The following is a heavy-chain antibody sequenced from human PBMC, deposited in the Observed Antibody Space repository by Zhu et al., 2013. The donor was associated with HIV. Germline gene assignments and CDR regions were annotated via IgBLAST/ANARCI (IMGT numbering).Heavy chain of an antibody. CDR1: GYTFTSYY. CDR3: ASVNELQARGIASVH. J-gene: IGHJ4*02. D-gene: IGHD1-7*01. V-gene: IGHV1-46*01. Sequence: QVQVVQSGAEVKKPGASVKVSCKASGYTFTSYYIHWVRQAPGQGLEWMGIINPSGGSTSYAQKFQGRVTMTRDTSTSTVYMELSSLISEDTAVYYCASVNELQARGIASVHWGQGTLVTVSS. CDR2: INPSGGST.